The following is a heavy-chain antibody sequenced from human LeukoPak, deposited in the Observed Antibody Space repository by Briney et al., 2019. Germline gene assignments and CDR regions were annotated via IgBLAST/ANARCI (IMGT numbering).Heavy chain of an antibody. CDR3: ARTTYGAPDY. J-gene: IGHJ4*02. CDR1: GFTFSSYA. D-gene: IGHD4-17*01. Sequence: GGSLRLSYAASGFTFSSYAMYWVRQAPGKGLEYVSGISSNGGSTNYANSVKGRFSISRDNSKSTLFLQMGSLRAEDMAMYYCARTTYGAPDYWGQGTLVTVS. CDR2: ISSNGGST. V-gene: IGHV3-64*01.